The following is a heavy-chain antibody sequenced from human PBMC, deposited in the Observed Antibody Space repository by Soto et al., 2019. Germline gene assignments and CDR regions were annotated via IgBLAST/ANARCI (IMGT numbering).Heavy chain of an antibody. CDR2: ITGSGGRA. CDR1: GFTFNNFV. J-gene: IGHJ6*02. CDR3: AVHLGQNYYTMDV. Sequence: PGGSLRLSCAASGFTFNNFVMSWVRHIPGKGLDWVSGITGSGGRAYYADSVKGRFTISRDNSRNTAYLQMSRLGAADTAMYHCAVHLGQNYYTMDVWGQGTTVTVSS. V-gene: IGHV3-23*01.